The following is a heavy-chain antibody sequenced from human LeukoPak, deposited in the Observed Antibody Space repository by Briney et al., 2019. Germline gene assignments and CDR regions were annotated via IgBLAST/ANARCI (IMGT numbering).Heavy chain of an antibody. Sequence: GGSLRLSCAGSGSTFSTSALDWVRQTPGKGLLWVSFIGNDGKTTNYADSVKGRFTISRDNAKNTLYLQMNCLRAEDTAVYYCARGRDYAMDVWGKGTTVTVSS. CDR3: ARGRDYAMDV. V-gene: IGHV3-74*01. CDR2: IGNDGKTT. D-gene: IGHD3-10*01. CDR1: GSTFSTSA. J-gene: IGHJ6*04.